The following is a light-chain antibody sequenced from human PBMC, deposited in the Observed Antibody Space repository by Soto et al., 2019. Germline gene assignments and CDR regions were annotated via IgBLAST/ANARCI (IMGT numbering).Light chain of an antibody. Sequence: DIQMTQSPSSVSASVGDRVTITCRASQGISSRLAWYQQKPGKAPKLLIYDASSLESGVPSRFSGIPSGTEFTLMVGGLQPDEYANEYCQQYKVYAGTVGQGTKGQIK. CDR2: DAS. J-gene: IGKJ1*01. V-gene: IGKV1-5*01. CDR3: QQYKVYAGT. CDR1: QGISSR.